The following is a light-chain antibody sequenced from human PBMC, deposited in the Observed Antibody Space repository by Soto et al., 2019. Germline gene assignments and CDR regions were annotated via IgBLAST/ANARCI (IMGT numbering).Light chain of an antibody. CDR1: QSVSSSY. V-gene: IGKV3-20*01. Sequence: EIVLTQSPGTLSVSPGERATLACRASQSVSSSYLAWYQQKPGQAPRLLIYGASSRATGIPDRFSGSGSGTDFTLTISRLEPEDFAVYYCQQDGGSPFTFGPGTKVDIK. J-gene: IGKJ3*01. CDR3: QQDGGSPFT. CDR2: GAS.